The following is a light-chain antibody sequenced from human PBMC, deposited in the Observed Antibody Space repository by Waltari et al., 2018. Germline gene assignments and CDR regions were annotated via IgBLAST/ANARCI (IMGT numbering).Light chain of an antibody. CDR3: GTWDSSLSAGV. J-gene: IGLJ3*02. Sequence: QSVLTQPPSVSAAPGPKVTISCSGSSSNIGTNYVSWYQVLPGIAPKLLIYDDNKRPSGIPGRFSGSKSGTSATLDITGLQTGDETEYYCGTWDSSLSAGVFGGGTRLTVL. CDR2: DDN. CDR1: SSNIGTNY. V-gene: IGLV1-51*01.